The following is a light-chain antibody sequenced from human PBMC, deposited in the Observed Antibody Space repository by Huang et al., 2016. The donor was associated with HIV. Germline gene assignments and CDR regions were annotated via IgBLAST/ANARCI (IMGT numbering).Light chain of an antibody. CDR2: TAF. V-gene: IGKV3-20*01. CDR3: QQYGTSPRT. J-gene: IGKJ1*01. CDR1: QTVSSSN. Sequence: EIVLTQSPGTLSLSPGERATLSCRASQTVSSSNLAWFQQKAGQAPRLLIYTAFRRATGSPERFSGSGSGTDFTLTISRLEPEDFAVYYCQQYGTSPRTFGQGTKLDIK.